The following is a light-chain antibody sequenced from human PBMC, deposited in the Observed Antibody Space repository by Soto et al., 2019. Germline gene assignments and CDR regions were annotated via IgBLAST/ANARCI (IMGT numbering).Light chain of an antibody. CDR2: EVS. Sequence: QSALTQPPSVSGSPGQSVTISCTGTSSDVGSYNRVSWYQQPPGTAPKLMIYEVSNRPSGVPDRFSGSKSGNTASLTISGLQAAEDPDYYCRLYTTSRTLGVFGTGTKVTVL. J-gene: IGLJ1*01. CDR1: SSDVGSYNR. CDR3: RLYTTSRTLGV. V-gene: IGLV2-18*01.